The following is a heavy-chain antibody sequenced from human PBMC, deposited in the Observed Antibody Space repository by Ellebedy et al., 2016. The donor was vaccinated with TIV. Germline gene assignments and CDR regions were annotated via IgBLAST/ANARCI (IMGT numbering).Heavy chain of an antibody. J-gene: IGHJ5*01. CDR1: GFTFSSSW. CDR2: INGDGSST. V-gene: IGHV3-74*03. CDR3: AKDPWFDY. Sequence: GESLKISCAASGFTFSSSWMHWVRQVPGKGLVWLSQINGDGSSTKYADSVKGRFTISRDNSKNTLYLQMNSLRAEDTAVYYCAKDPWFDYWGQGTLVTVSS.